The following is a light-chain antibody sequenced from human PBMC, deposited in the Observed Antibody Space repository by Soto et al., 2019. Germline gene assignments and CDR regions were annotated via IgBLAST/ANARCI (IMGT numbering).Light chain of an antibody. CDR3: QHYNNWPQVYT. J-gene: IGKJ2*01. CDR1: QSISNN. V-gene: IGKV3-15*01. Sequence: EIVMTQSPATLSVSPGERATLSCRASQSISNNLAWYQQKPGQAPRVLIFAASTRATGIPARFSGSGSGTEFTLTISSLQSEDFALYYCQHYNNWPQVYTFGQGTKLEIK. CDR2: AAS.